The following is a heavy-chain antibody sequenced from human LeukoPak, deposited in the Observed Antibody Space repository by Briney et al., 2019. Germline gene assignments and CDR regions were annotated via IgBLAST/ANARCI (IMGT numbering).Heavy chain of an antibody. V-gene: IGHV3-30*04. Sequence: GGSLRLSCAASGFTFSSYAMHWVRQAPGKGLEWVAVISYDGSNKYYADSVKGRFTISRDNSKNTLYLQTNSLRAEDTAVYYCARDSPLLNYDSSGYSYYFDYWGQGTLVTVSS. CDR3: ARDSPLLNYDSSGYSYYFDY. D-gene: IGHD3-22*01. J-gene: IGHJ4*02. CDR2: ISYDGSNK. CDR1: GFTFSSYA.